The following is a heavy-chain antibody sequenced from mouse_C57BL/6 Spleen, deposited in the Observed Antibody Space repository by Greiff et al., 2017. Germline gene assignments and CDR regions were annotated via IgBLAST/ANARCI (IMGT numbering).Heavy chain of an antibody. CDR1: GYTFTDYH. CDR2: INPNNGGT. J-gene: IGHJ4*01. CDR3: ARWDSSYGFYAMDY. Sequence: EVQLQQSGPELVQPGASVKIPCKASGYTFTDYHMDWVKQSHGKSLEWIGDINPNNGGTIYNQKFKGKATLTVDTSSSTVYMELVSLTSEDTAVYYCARWDSSYGFYAMDYWGQGTSVTVSS. D-gene: IGHD1-1*01. V-gene: IGHV1-18*01.